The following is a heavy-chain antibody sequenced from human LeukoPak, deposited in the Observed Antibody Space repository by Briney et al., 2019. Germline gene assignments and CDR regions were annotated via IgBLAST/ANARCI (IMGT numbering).Heavy chain of an antibody. CDR1: GFTFSNYA. Sequence: GGSLRLSCGASGFTFSNYAMSWVRQAPGKGLEWVSGISDSGSTAFYADSVKGRFTSSRDNPKSTLYLQMNSLRAEDTAVYYCAKDIQTWPRFPDYWGQGTLVTVSS. V-gene: IGHV3-23*01. CDR2: ISDSGSTA. J-gene: IGHJ4*02. CDR3: AKDIQTWPRFPDY. D-gene: IGHD5-12*01.